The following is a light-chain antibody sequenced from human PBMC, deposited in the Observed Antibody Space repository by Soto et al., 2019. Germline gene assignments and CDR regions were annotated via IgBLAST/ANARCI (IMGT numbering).Light chain of an antibody. Sequence: QSVLTQPPSVSAAPGQKVTISCSGVSSDIGNNYVSWYQHLPGTAPKLLIYENNKRPSGIPDRFSGSKSGTSGTLGITGLQTGDEADYYCGTWDSSLSGVVFGGGTKLTVL. CDR1: SSDIGNNY. CDR2: ENN. V-gene: IGLV1-51*02. CDR3: GTWDSSLSGVV. J-gene: IGLJ2*01.